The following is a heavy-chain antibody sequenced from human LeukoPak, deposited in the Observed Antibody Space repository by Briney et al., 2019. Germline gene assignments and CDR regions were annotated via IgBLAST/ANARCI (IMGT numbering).Heavy chain of an antibody. CDR1: GGSISSSSYY. V-gene: IGHV4-39*01. CDR2: IYYSGST. Sequence: SETLSLTCTVSGGSISSSSYYWGWIRQPPGKGLEWIGSIYYSGSTYYNPSLKSRVTISVDTSKNQFSLKLSSVTAADTAVYYCARHVGVLWFGELSLTDVWGKGTTVTISS. CDR3: ARHVGVLWFGELSLTDV. J-gene: IGHJ6*04. D-gene: IGHD3-10*01.